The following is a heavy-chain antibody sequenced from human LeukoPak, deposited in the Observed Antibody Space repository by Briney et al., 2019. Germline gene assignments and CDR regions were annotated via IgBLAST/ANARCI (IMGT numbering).Heavy chain of an antibody. D-gene: IGHD2-2*01. V-gene: IGHV1-69*02. J-gene: IGHJ5*02. CDR2: IIPILGIA. Sequence: SVKVSCKASGGTFSSYTISWVRQAPGQGLEWMGRIIPILGIANYAQKFQGRVTITADKSTSTAYMELSSLRSEDTAVYYCARVYCSSTSCYYWFDPWGQGTLVTVSS. CDR3: ARVYCSSTSCYYWFDP. CDR1: GGTFSSYT.